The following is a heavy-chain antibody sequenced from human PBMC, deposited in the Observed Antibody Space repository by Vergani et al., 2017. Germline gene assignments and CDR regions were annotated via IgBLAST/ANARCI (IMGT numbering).Heavy chain of an antibody. CDR3: ATGLSAAACTLVHRDDAFDI. J-gene: IGHJ3*02. Sequence: QVQLVQTGAEVKKPGASVKVSCKVSGYTLTELSMHWVRQAPGKGLEWMGGFDPEDGETIYAQKFQGRVTMTEDTSTDTAYMELSSLRSEDTAVYYCATGLSAAACTLVHRDDAFDIWGQGTMVTVSS. V-gene: IGHV1-24*01. CDR1: GYTLTELS. D-gene: IGHD6-13*01. CDR2: FDPEDGET.